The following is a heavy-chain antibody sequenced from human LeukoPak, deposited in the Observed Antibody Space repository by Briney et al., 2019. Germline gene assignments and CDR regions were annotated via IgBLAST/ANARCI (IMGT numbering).Heavy chain of an antibody. J-gene: IGHJ6*03. Sequence: SETLSLTCTVSGGSISSYYWSWIRQPPGKGLEWIGYIYYSGSTNYNPSLKSRVTISVDTSKNQFSLKLSSVTAADTAVYYCARDLEYSGYDTAGIGYYYYYMDVWGKGTTVTVSS. CDR2: IYYSGST. CDR1: GGSISSYY. CDR3: ARDLEYSGYDTAGIGYYYYYMDV. D-gene: IGHD5-12*01. V-gene: IGHV4-59*01.